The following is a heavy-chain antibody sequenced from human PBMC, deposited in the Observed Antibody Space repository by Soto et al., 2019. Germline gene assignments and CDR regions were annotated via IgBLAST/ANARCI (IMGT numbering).Heavy chain of an antibody. CDR1: GGSISSYY. CDR3: ARLTTVTAFDY. D-gene: IGHD4-17*01. CDR2: IYYSGST. V-gene: IGHV4-59*12. Sequence: SETLSLTCTVSGGSISSYYWSWIRQPPGKGLEWIGYIYYSGSTNYNPSLKSRVTISVDTSKNQFSLKLSSVTAADTAVYYCARLTTVTAFDYWGQGTLVTVSS. J-gene: IGHJ4*02.